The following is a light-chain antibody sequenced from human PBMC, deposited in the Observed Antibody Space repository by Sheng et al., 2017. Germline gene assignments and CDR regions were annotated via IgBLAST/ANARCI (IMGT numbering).Light chain of an antibody. J-gene: IGKJ1*01. CDR1: RSLLHSNGYTY. CDR2: FGS. V-gene: IGKV2-28*01. Sequence: VVMIQSPLSLAVTPGEPASIFCRSSRSLLHSNGYTYLDWYVQKPGQSPQLLIYFGSNRASGVPDRFTGSGSGTDFTLKISRVEAEDVGVYYCMQGVDTRTFGQGTKVGNQ. CDR3: MQGVDTRT.